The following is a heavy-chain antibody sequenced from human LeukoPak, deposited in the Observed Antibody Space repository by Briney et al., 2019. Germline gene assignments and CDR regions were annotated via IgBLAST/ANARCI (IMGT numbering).Heavy chain of an antibody. J-gene: IGHJ2*01. D-gene: IGHD5-12*01. V-gene: IGHV4-34*01. Sequence: SETLSLTCAVYGGSFSGHYWSWIRQPPGKGLEWIGEINHSGSTNYNPSLKSRVTISVDTSKNQFSLKLRYVTAADTAVYYCARLHRRRGGYDGHWYFDVWGRGTLVTVSS. CDR2: INHSGST. CDR1: GGSFSGHY. CDR3: ARLHRRRGGYDGHWYFDV.